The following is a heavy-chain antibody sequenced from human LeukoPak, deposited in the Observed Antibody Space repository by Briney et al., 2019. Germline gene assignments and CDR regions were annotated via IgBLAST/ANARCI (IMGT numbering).Heavy chain of an antibody. D-gene: IGHD5-24*01. CDR1: GFTFTNYA. CDR3: APRRETYSFFDY. CDR2: ISVSGGGT. Sequence: GGSLRLSCVASGFTFTNYAMNWVRQAPGKGLEWVSGISVSGGGTYYADSVKGRFTISRDNPKNTLYLQMNSLRAEDTAVYYCAPRRETYSFFDYWGQGTLVTVSS. J-gene: IGHJ4*02. V-gene: IGHV3-23*01.